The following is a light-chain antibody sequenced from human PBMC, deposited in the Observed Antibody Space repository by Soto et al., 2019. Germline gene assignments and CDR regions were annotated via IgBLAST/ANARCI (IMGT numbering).Light chain of an antibody. J-gene: IGLJ2*01. V-gene: IGLV1-47*01. CDR1: SSNIGSNY. Sequence: QSVLTQPPSASGTPGQRVTISCSGSSSNIGSNYVYWYQQLPGTAPKLLIYTNNQRPSGVPDRYSGSKSGTSASLANSGLRSEDVVYYYCAAWDETLSGPYVVFGGGTKLTVL. CDR2: TNN. CDR3: AAWDETLSGPYVV.